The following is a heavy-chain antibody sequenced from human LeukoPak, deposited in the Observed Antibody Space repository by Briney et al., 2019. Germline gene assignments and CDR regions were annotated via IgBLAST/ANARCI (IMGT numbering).Heavy chain of an antibody. J-gene: IGHJ4*02. CDR2: IYHSGST. CDR3: ARDLGDYVWGTYRLYYFDH. Sequence: ETLSLTCTVSGYSISSGYYWGWIRQPPGKGLEWIGSIYHSGSTYYNPSLKSRVTISVDTSKNQFSLKLSSVTAADTAVYYCARDLGDYVWGTYRLYYFDHWGQGTLVTVSS. V-gene: IGHV4-38-2*02. CDR1: GYSISSGYY. D-gene: IGHD3-16*02.